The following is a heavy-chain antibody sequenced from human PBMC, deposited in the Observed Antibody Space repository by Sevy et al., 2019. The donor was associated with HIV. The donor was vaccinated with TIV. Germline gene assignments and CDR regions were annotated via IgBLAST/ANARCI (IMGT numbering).Heavy chain of an antibody. CDR2: IRRNSHEPYGGTT. CDR3: TGPLATADTPEYFFDY. Sequence: GGSLRLSCTSSGFTFGDYAMSWFRQAPGKGLEWVAFIRRNSHEPYGGTTEYAASVKGRCTISRDDSKRIAYLQMNSLKTEDTAVYYCTGPLATADTPEYFFDYWGQGILVTVSS. CDR1: GFTFGDYA. D-gene: IGHD5-12*01. V-gene: IGHV3-49*03. J-gene: IGHJ4*02.